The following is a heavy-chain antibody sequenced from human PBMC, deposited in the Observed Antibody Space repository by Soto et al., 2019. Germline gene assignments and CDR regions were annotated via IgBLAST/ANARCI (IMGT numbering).Heavy chain of an antibody. CDR3: AKDYSTVTTDPLSVVLFDY. Sequence: GSLRLSCAASVFTFSSYAMSWVRQAPGKGLEWVSIITSDGRTYYADSVKGRFTISRDNSKNTVYLQMNSLRAEDTAVYYCAKDYSTVTTDPLSVVLFDYWGQGALVTVSS. CDR1: VFTFSSYA. CDR2: ITSDGRT. V-gene: IGHV3-23*01. D-gene: IGHD4-17*01. J-gene: IGHJ4*02.